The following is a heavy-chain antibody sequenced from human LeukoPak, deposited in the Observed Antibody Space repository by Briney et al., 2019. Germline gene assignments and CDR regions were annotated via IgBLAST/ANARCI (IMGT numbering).Heavy chain of an antibody. D-gene: IGHD3-10*01. V-gene: IGHV1-24*01. CDR1: GYTLTELS. J-gene: IGHJ4*02. CDR3: ATVEAGFGELFLDY. CDR2: FDPEDGET. Sequence: ASVKVSCKVSGYTLTELSMHWVRQAPGKGLEWMGGFDPEDGETIYAQKFQGRVTMTEGTSTDTAYMELSSLRSEDTAVYYCATVEAGFGELFLDYWGQGTLVTVSS.